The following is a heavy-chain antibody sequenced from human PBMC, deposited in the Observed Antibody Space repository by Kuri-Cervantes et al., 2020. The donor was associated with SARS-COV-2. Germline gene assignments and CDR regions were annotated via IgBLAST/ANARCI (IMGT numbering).Heavy chain of an antibody. D-gene: IGHD1-1*01. CDR2: INPNSGGT. Sequence: ASVKVSCKASGGTFSSYAISWVRQAPGQGLEWMGRINPNSGGTNYAQKFQGRVTMTRDTSISTAYMELSRLRSDDTVVYYCARGGKNWNYYFDYWGQGTLVTVSS. V-gene: IGHV1-2*05. J-gene: IGHJ4*02. CDR1: GGTFSSYA. CDR3: ARGGKNWNYYFDY.